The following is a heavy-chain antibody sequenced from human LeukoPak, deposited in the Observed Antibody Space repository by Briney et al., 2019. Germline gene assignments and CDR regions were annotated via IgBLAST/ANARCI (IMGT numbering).Heavy chain of an antibody. CDR2: IYYSGST. CDR1: GGSISSSSYY. J-gene: IGHJ6*02. D-gene: IGHD5-18*01. Sequence: SETLSLTCTVSGGSISSSSYYWGWIRQPPGKGLEWLGSIYYSGSTYYNPSLKSRVTISVDTSKNQFSLKLSSVTAADTAVYYCARDIGAGDTAMVLNFYYYYGMDVWGQGTTVTVSS. V-gene: IGHV4-39*01. CDR3: ARDIGAGDTAMVLNFYYYYGMDV.